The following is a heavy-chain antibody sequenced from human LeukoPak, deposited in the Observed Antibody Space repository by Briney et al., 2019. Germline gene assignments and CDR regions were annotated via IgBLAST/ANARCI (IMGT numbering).Heavy chain of an antibody. CDR3: AKVAKYYYGPETYYFFEQ. CDR1: GFTLSSYS. V-gene: IGHV3-21*01. CDR2: ISSSSSYI. D-gene: IGHD3-10*01. J-gene: IGHJ4*02. Sequence: PGGSLRLSCAASGFTLSSYSMNWVRQAPGKGLEWVSCISSSSSYIYYADSVKGRFTISRDYAKNSLYLQMNSLRVEDTAVYYCAKVAKYYYGPETYYFFEQWGQGTPVTASS.